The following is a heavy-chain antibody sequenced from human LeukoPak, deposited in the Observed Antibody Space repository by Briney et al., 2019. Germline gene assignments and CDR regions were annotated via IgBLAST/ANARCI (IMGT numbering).Heavy chain of an antibody. V-gene: IGHV1-18*01. CDR1: GYTLTELS. CDR2: ISAYNGNT. Sequence: ASVKVSCKVSGYTLTELSMHWVRQAPGQGLEWMGWISAYNGNTNYAQKLQGRVTMTTDTSTSTAYMELRSLRSDDTAVYYCARGTLDYYDFWSGYYTKAFDIWGQGTMVTVSS. J-gene: IGHJ3*02. CDR3: ARGTLDYYDFWSGYYTKAFDI. D-gene: IGHD3-3*01.